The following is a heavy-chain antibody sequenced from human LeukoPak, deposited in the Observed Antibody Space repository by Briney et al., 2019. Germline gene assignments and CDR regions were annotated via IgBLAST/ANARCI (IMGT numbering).Heavy chain of an antibody. CDR2: IYSGGST. V-gene: IGHV3-66*01. D-gene: IGHD1/OR15-1a*01. CDR1: GSTVTTTY. J-gene: IGHJ4*02. CDR3: ARASTDNWYNYFDF. Sequence: GGSLRLSCAVSGSTVTTTYLSWFRQPPGKGLEWVSLIYSGGSTYYADSVKGRFTISRDKSKNTLYLQMNSLRDDDTAVYYCARASTDNWYNYFDFWGQGTQVTVSS.